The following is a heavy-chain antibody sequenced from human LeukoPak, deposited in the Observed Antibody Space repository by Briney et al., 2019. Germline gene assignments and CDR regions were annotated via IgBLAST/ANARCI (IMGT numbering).Heavy chain of an antibody. V-gene: IGHV3-23*01. CDR2: VSGSGLYT. Sequence: PGGSLRLSCAASGFTFSTYAMSWVRQAPGKGLEWVATVSGSGLYTYYADSVRGRFTISRDNSKNTLYLQMNSLRVEDTAVYYCAKSYWEPLNQFDYWGQGTLVTVSS. D-gene: IGHD1-26*01. CDR3: AKSYWEPLNQFDY. CDR1: GFTFSTYA. J-gene: IGHJ4*02.